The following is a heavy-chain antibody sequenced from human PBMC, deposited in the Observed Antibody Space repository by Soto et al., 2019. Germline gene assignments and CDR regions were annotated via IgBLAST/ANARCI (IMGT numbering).Heavy chain of an antibody. D-gene: IGHD2-2*02. Sequence: QVQLQESGPGLVKPSQTLFLTCTVSSGSINNGSYYWSWIRRHPGKGLEWVGYIHYSGSTSYNPFLKRRLTISRHASKNQFSLTLNSVTAADTAIYYCAGGAIYHHWGQGTLVTVSS. CDR3: AGGAIYHH. J-gene: IGHJ4*02. CDR1: SGSINNGSYY. CDR2: IHYSGST. V-gene: IGHV4-31*03.